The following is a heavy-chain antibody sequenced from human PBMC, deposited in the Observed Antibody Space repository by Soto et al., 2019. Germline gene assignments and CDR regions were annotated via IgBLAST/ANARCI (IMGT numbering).Heavy chain of an antibody. CDR1: GGSISSYY. V-gene: IGHV4-59*01. J-gene: IGHJ6*03. Sequence: SETLSLTCTVSGGSISSYYWSWIRQPPGEGLEWIGYIYYSGSTNYNPSLKSRVTISVDTSKNQFSLKLSSVTAADTAVYYCAREIRRLQQNGSESYYYYYMDVWGKGTTVTVSS. CDR3: AREIRRLQQNGSESYYYYYMDV. CDR2: IYYSGST. D-gene: IGHD4-4*01.